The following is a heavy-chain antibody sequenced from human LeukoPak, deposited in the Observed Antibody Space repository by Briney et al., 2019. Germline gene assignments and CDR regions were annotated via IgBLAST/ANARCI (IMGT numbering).Heavy chain of an antibody. J-gene: IGHJ4*02. CDR2: IIPIFGTA. D-gene: IGHD3-22*01. CDR3: ASFESGTDYYDSSGSLWYYFDY. Sequence: SVKVSCKASGGTFSSYAISWVRQAPGQGLEWMGGIIPIFGTANYAQKFQGRVTITADESTSTAYMELSSLRSEDTAVYYCASFESGTDYYDSSGSLWYYFDYWGQGTLVTVSS. V-gene: IGHV1-69*13. CDR1: GGTFSSYA.